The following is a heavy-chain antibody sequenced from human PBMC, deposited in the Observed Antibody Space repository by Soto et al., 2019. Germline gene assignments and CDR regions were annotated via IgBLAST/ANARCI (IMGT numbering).Heavy chain of an antibody. CDR2: SYYTGSS. D-gene: IGHD5-12*01. CDR1: GGSISSGGYY. Sequence: SETLSLTCTVSGGSISSGGYYWSWIRQHPGKGLEWVGYSYYTGSSYYNPSLKSRVTISVDASKNQLSLRLASVTAADTAVYYCARDLRGYSRYDYLDYWGQGIPVTSPQ. J-gene: IGHJ4*02. V-gene: IGHV4-31*03. CDR3: ARDLRGYSRYDYLDY.